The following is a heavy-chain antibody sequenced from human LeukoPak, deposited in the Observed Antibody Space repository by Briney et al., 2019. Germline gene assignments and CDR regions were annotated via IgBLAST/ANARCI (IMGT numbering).Heavy chain of an antibody. J-gene: IGHJ4*02. V-gene: IGHV4-39*01. Sequence: SETLSLTCTVSGGSFSSSSYYWGWIRQPPGKGLEWIGSISYDGSTYYNPSLKSRVPISVDTSKNQFSLKLRSVTAADTAVYYCASRLPMAPLDYWGQGTLVTVSS. D-gene: IGHD5-24*01. CDR3: ASRLPMAPLDY. CDR2: ISYDGST. CDR1: GGSFSSSSYY.